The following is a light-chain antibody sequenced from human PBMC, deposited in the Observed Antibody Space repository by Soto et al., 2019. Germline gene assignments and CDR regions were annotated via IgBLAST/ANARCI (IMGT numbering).Light chain of an antibody. CDR2: GVT. Sequence: QSAPTQPASVSGSPGQSVTISCTGTSSDVGGYNYVSWYQQLPGEAPKLIIYGVTDRPSGVSNRLSGSKSGNTASLTVSGLQAEDEGDYYCTSSTATRTYGFGTGTKVTVL. CDR3: TSSTATRTYG. J-gene: IGLJ1*01. CDR1: SSDVGGYNY. V-gene: IGLV2-14*01.